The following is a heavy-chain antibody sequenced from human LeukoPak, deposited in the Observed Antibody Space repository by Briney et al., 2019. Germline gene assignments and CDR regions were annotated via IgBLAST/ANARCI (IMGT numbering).Heavy chain of an antibody. D-gene: IGHD3-16*02. V-gene: IGHV3-30-3*01. Sequence: GGSLRLSCAASGFTFSDYYMSWVRQAPGKGLEWVALISTDGSIENHADSVKGRFTISRDNSKNTLYLQMNSLRPEDTAVYYCARDARLGELSFPGAYDLWGQGAMVIVSS. J-gene: IGHJ3*01. CDR2: ISTDGSIE. CDR3: ARDARLGELSFPGAYDL. CDR1: GFTFSDYY.